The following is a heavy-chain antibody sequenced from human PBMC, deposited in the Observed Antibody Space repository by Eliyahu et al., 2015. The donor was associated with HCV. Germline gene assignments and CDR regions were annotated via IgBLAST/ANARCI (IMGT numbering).Heavy chain of an antibody. Sequence: EVHLVESGGGLVKPGGSLRLSCAASGFTFSTSSMNWVRQAPGKGLEWVSSISSTSATIYYADSVKGRFTISRDNAKNSLYLQMNSLRAEDTAVYYCAKAETTGGGWYRIFDYWGQGALVTVSS. D-gene: IGHD6-19*01. V-gene: IGHV3-21*01. CDR2: ISSTSATI. CDR3: AKAETTGGGWYRIFDY. J-gene: IGHJ4*02. CDR1: GFTFSTSS.